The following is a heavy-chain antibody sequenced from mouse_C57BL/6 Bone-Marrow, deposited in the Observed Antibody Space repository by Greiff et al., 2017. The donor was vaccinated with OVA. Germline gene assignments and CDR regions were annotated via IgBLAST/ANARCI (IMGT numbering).Heavy chain of an antibody. CDR1: GYTFTSYW. CDR3: AAWFAY. CDR2: IHPNSGGT. J-gene: IGHJ3*01. V-gene: IGHV1-64*01. Sequence: VKLMESGAELVKPGASVKLSCKASGYTFTSYWMHWVKQRPGQGLEWIGMIHPNSGGTNYNEKFKSKATLTVDKSSSTAYMQLSSLTSEDSAVYYRAAWFAYWGQGTLVTVSA.